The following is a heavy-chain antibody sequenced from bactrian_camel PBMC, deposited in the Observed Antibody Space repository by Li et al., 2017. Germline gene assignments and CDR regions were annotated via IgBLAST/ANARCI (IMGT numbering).Heavy chain of an antibody. V-gene: IGHV3S1*01. CDR3: VRDRDPFGGTWYFDY. D-gene: IGHD6*01. J-gene: IGHJ4*01. CDR2: IHTGDGST. Sequence: QVQLVESGGGLVQPGGSLRLSCAASGFTFSNNWVHWVRQAPGKGLEWVFSIHTGDGSTNSADSVKGRFTISRDNAGNTLYLRLNSLKTEDTAVYYCVRDRDPFGGTWYFDYWGRGTQVTVS. CDR1: GFTFSNNW.